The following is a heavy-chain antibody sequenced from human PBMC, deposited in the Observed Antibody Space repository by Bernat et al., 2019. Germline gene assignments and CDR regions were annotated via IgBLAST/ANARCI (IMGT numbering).Heavy chain of an antibody. Sequence: QVQLVQSGAEVKKPGSSVKVSCKASGGTFSSYAISWVRQAPGQGLEWMGGIIPIFGTANYAQKFKGGVTITADDSTSTAYMELSSLRSEDRAVYYCAGVFRNIVVVPAAMAFDLWGRGTLVTVSS. CDR3: AGVFRNIVVVPAAMAFDL. CDR1: GGTFSSYA. D-gene: IGHD2-2*01. V-gene: IGHV1-69*01. CDR2: IIPIFGTA. J-gene: IGHJ2*01.